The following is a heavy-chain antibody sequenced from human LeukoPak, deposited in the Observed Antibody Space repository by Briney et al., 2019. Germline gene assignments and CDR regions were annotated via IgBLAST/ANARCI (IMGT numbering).Heavy chain of an antibody. CDR2: IYYSGST. J-gene: IGHJ5*02. Sequence: SQTLSLTCTVSGGSISSGGYYWSWIRQHPGKGLEWIGYIYYSGSTYYNPSLKSRVTVSVDTSKNQFSLKLSSVTAADTAVYYRARDRRPGYSYGYRVFGNWFDPWGQGTLVTVSS. CDR3: ARDRRPGYSYGYRVFGNWFDP. V-gene: IGHV4-31*03. CDR1: GGSISSGGYY. D-gene: IGHD5-18*01.